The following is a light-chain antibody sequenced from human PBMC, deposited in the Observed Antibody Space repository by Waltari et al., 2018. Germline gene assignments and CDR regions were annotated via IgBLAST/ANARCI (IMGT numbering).Light chain of an antibody. J-gene: IGKJ1*01. Sequence: EIVLTQSPGTLSLSPGERATLSCRTSQSVSRSLTWYQQKPVQAPRLLISDASSRATGSPDRFSGSGSGRDFSLTISRQQPEDFAVYCCQHYVRLPATFGQGTKVEIK. CDR3: QHYVRLPAT. V-gene: IGKV3-20*01. CDR1: QSVSRS. CDR2: DAS.